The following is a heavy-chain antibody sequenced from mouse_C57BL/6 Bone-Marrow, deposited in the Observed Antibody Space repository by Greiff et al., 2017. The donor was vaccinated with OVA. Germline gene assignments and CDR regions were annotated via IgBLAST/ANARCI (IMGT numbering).Heavy chain of an antibody. D-gene: IGHD4-1*01. CDR1: GFTFSSYA. J-gene: IGHJ2*01. CDR3: ARDRGTGTGFDY. CDR2: ISDGGSYT. V-gene: IGHV5-4*01. Sequence: EVKLVESGGGLVKPGGSLKLSCAASGFTFSSYAMSWVRQTPEKRLAWVATISDGGSYTYYPDNVKGRFTISRDNAKNNLYLQMSHLKSEDTAMYYCARDRGTGTGFDYWGQGTTLTVSS.